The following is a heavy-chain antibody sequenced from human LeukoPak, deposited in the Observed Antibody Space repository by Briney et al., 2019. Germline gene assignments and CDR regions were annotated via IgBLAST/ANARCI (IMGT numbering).Heavy chain of an antibody. Sequence: PSETLSLTCTVSGGSISSYYWSWIRQPPGKGLEWIGSIYYSGSTYYNPSLKSRVTISVDTSKNQFSLKLSSVTAADTAVYYCARVTKKLLWFGAFMDVWGKGTTVTVSS. CDR3: ARVTKKLLWFGAFMDV. CDR2: IYYSGST. V-gene: IGHV4-39*07. J-gene: IGHJ6*03. CDR1: GGSISSYY. D-gene: IGHD3-10*01.